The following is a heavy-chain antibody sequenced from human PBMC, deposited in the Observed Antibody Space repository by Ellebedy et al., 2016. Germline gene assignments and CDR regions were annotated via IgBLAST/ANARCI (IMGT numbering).Heavy chain of an antibody. CDR3: AKDRTYGDYEGGGYFDY. J-gene: IGHJ4*02. CDR1: GFTFSSYG. V-gene: IGHV3-30*18. CDR2: ISYDGSNK. D-gene: IGHD4-17*01. Sequence: GESLKISCAASGFTFSSYGMHWVRQAPGKGLEWVAVISYDGSNKYYADSVKGRFTISRDNSKNTLYLQMNSLRAEDTAVYYCAKDRTYGDYEGGGYFDYWGQGTLVTVSS.